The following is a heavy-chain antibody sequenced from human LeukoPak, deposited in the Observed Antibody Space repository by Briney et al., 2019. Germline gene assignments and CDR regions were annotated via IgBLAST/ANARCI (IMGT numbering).Heavy chain of an antibody. CDR3: ASEHDYGDYGYYFDY. CDR1: GYSISSGYY. CDR2: IYHSGST. J-gene: IGHJ4*02. D-gene: IGHD4-17*01. V-gene: IGHV4-38-2*02. Sequence: SETLSLTCTVSGYSISSGYYWGWIRQPPGKGLEWIGSIYHSGSTYYNPSLKSRVTISVDTSKNQFSLKLSSVTAADTAVYYCASEHDYGDYGYYFDYWGQGTLVTVPS.